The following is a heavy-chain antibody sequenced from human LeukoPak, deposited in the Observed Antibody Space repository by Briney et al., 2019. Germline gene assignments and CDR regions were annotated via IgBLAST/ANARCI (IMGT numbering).Heavy chain of an antibody. CDR1: GGSISSYY. J-gene: IGHJ4*02. CDR3: ARGTYRKFFDY. V-gene: IGHV4-4*07. Sequence: SEXXSLTCTVSGGSISSYYWSWIRQPAGKGLEDIGRIYTSGTTNYNPSLKSRVTMSTDTSKNQFSLNLNSVTAADTAIYYCARGTYRKFFDYWGQGTLVTVSS. CDR2: IYTSGTT. D-gene: IGHD4-11*01.